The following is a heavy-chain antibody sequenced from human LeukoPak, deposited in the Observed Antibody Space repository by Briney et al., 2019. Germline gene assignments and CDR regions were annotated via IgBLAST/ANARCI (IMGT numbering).Heavy chain of an antibody. J-gene: IGHJ4*02. CDR2: IHNSEST. Sequence: PSETLSLTCTVSGGSISTSYYYWGWIRQPPGKGLEWIGNIHNSESTYYNPSLKSRVTISVDTSKNQISLKLSSVTAADTAVYYCARQVTFGYAYAYYFDYWGQGSLVTVSS. V-gene: IGHV4-39*01. D-gene: IGHD5-18*01. CDR3: ARQVTFGYAYAYYFDY. CDR1: GGSISTSYYY.